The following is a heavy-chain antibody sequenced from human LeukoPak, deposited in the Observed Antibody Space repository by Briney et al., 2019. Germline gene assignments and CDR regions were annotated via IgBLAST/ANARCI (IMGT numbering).Heavy chain of an antibody. CDR1: RGTFSSYA. V-gene: IGHV1-69*05. D-gene: IGHD6-19*01. Sequence: GSSVKVSCNASRGTFSSYAISWVRQAPGQGLEWMGGIIPIFGTANYAQKFQGRVTITTDESTSTAYMELSSLRSEDTAVYYCARARAVAGNGDFDYWGQGTLVTVSS. J-gene: IGHJ4*02. CDR2: IIPIFGTA. CDR3: ARARAVAGNGDFDY.